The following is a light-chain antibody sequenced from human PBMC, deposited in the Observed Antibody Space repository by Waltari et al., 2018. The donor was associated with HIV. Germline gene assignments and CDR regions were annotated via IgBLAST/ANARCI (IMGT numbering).Light chain of an antibody. J-gene: IGLJ3*02. CDR3: AAWDDRLDGQGV. CDR1: RSNIGTNP. V-gene: IGLV1-44*01. CDR2: NDN. Sequence: QSVLTQPPSASGTPGQRVTISCSGTRSNIGTNPVNRYQIIPGTAPKLLIYNDNQRPSGVPDRFSGSRSGTSASLAISGLQSEDEADYYCAAWDDRLDGQGVFGGGTTLTVL.